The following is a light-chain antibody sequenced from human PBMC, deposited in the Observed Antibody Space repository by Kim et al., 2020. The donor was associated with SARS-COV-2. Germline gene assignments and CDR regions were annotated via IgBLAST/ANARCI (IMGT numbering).Light chain of an antibody. CDR1: ALPQKY. CDR2: EDS. J-gene: IGLJ2*01. Sequence: PGQTAVITCSGDALPQKYAYWYQQRSGQAPVLVIYEDSKRPSGIPEGFSGSSSGTMATLTIGGARAEDEADYYCYSTDSSGIHRVFGGGTQLTVL. V-gene: IGLV3-10*01. CDR3: YSTDSSGIHRV.